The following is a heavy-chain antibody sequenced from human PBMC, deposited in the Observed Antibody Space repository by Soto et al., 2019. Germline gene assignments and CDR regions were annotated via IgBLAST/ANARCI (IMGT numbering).Heavy chain of an antibody. CDR3: ATRPSPPIYYYGMDV. CDR1: GGTFRSYA. Sequence: QVQLVQSGAEVKKPDFSLQVSCKASGGTFRSYAISLVRQAPGQGFEWMGGIISIFGRANYAQKLQGRVTISADESTSTAYMELSSLRSEDTAVYYCATRPSPPIYYYGMDVWGQATTVTVSS. J-gene: IGHJ6*02. CDR2: IISIFGRA. V-gene: IGHV1-69*01. D-gene: IGHD1-1*01.